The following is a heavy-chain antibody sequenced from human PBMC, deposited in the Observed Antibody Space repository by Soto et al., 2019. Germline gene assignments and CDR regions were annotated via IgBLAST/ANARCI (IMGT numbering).Heavy chain of an antibody. V-gene: IGHV3-23*01. CDR3: AKDRFTTGYCSSTSCRSPFDY. CDR1: GFTFSSYA. J-gene: IGHJ4*02. CDR2: ISGSGGST. D-gene: IGHD2-2*01. Sequence: GGSLRLSCAASGFTFSSYAMSWVRQAPGKGLEWVSAISGSGGSTYYADFVKGRFTISRDNSKNTLYLQMNSLRAEDTAVYYCAKDRFTTGYCSSTSCRSPFDYWGQGTLVTVSS.